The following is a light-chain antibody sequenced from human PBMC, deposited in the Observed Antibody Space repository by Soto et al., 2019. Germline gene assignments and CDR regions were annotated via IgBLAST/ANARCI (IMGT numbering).Light chain of an antibody. CDR2: AAS. CDR3: RNDNSART. V-gene: IGKV1-27*01. Sequence: DIQMTQSPSSLSASVGDRVTITCRASQGISNYLAWYQQKPGKVPKLLIYAASTLQSGVPSRFSGSGSGTDFTLTISCLQPEDVATYECRNDNSARTFCQGTLLEIK. J-gene: IGKJ5*01. CDR1: QGISNY.